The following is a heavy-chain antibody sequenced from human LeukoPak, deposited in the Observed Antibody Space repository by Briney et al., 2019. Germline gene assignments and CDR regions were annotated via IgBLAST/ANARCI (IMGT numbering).Heavy chain of an antibody. CDR1: GYXFTGYY. Sequence: GASVKVSCTASGYXFTGYYIHWVRQAPGQGLEWMGWINPNSGGTNLAQNFQGRVTMTRDTSISTAYMELSRLISDDTAVYYCATYLEEDSYGRSDYWGQGTLVTVSS. V-gene: IGHV1-2*02. J-gene: IGHJ4*02. CDR2: INPNSGGT. D-gene: IGHD5-18*01. CDR3: ATYLEEDSYGRSDY.